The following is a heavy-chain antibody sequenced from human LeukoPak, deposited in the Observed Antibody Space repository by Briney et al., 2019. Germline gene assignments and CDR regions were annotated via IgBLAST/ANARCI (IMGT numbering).Heavy chain of an antibody. CDR1: GYTFTGYY. CDR3: ARGRKAYCGGDCYFFVY. D-gene: IGHD2-21*02. J-gene: IGHJ4*02. V-gene: IGHV1-2*02. Sequence: GASVKVSCKASGYTFTGYYMHWVRQAPGQGLKWMGWINPNSGGTNYAQKFQGRVTMTRDTSISTAYMELSRLRSDDTAVYYCARGRKAYCGGDCYFFVYWGQGTLVTVSS. CDR2: INPNSGGT.